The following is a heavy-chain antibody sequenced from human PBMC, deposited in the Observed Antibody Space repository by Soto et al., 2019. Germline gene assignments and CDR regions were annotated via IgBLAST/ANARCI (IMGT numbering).Heavy chain of an antibody. Sequence: GGSLSPSAPASVLPFGNFAMNWFRKAQGKGLEWVSNISDSGGSTYYADSVKGRFTISRDNSKNTLYLQMNSLRGRDTAIYYCVKEGSGWYSRGCFDFWGRGTMVTVSS. CDR3: VKEGSGWYSRGCFDF. D-gene: IGHD6-19*01. V-gene: IGHV3-23*01. CDR1: VLPFGNFA. J-gene: IGHJ3*01. CDR2: ISDSGGST.